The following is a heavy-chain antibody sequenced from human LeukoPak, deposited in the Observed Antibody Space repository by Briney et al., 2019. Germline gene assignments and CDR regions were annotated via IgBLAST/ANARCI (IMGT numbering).Heavy chain of an antibody. D-gene: IGHD6-19*01. CDR3: ARVGEQWLARGEYYFDY. CDR2: IYYSGST. Sequence: SQTLSLTCTVSGGSMSSGAFYWSWIRQHPGKGLEWIGYIYYSGSTNYNPSLKSRVTISVDTSKNQFSLKLSSVTAADTAVYYCARVGEQWLARGEYYFDYWGQGTLVTVSS. J-gene: IGHJ4*02. CDR1: GGSMSSGAFY. V-gene: IGHV4-31*03.